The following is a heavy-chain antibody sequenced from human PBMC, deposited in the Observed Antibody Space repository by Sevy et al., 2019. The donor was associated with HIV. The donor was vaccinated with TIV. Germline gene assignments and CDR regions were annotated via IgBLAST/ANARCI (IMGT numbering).Heavy chain of an antibody. CDR3: AKDYARRYSSSSGDFDY. Sequence: GGSLRLSCTASGFRFSDYGMHWVRQAPGKGLEWVTLIRYDGSNKYYADSVKGRFTISRDNSKNTLYLQMNSLRAEDTAVYDCAKDYARRYSSSSGDFDYWGQGTLVTVSS. J-gene: IGHJ4*02. V-gene: IGHV3-30*02. CDR2: IRYDGSNK. D-gene: IGHD6-6*01. CDR1: GFRFSDYG.